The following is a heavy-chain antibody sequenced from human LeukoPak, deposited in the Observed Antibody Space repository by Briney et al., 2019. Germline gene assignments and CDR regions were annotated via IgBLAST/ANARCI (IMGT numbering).Heavy chain of an antibody. Sequence: AGGSLRLSCAASGFTFSSYAMSWVRQAPGKGLEWVSAISGSGSSTYYADSVKGRFTISRDNSKNTLYLQMNSLRAEDTAVYYCAKIVVRGSGYFDYWGQGTLVTVSS. D-gene: IGHD3-10*01. CDR2: ISGSGSST. CDR1: GFTFSSYA. CDR3: AKIVVRGSGYFDY. J-gene: IGHJ4*02. V-gene: IGHV3-23*01.